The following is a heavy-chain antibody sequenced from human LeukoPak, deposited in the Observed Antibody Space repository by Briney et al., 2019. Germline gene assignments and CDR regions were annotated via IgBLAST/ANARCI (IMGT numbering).Heavy chain of an antibody. D-gene: IGHD2-2*01. CDR2: IYYSGST. CDR3: VRSGGYCGTTTCHVEYFDL. CDR1: GDSMNSYY. V-gene: IGHV4-59*01. Sequence: SETLSLTYTVFGDSMNSYYWSWIRQPLEKGLEWIGDIYYSGSTDYNPSLKSRVTISVDTSKNQFSLKLSSVTAADTAVYYCVRSGGYCGTTTCHVEYFDLWGRGTLVTVSS. J-gene: IGHJ2*01.